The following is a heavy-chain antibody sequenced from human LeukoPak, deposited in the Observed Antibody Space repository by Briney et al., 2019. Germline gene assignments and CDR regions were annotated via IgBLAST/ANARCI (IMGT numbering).Heavy chain of an antibody. Sequence: PSETLSLTCPVYGGSISSYYWSWIRQPPGKVLEWIGYIYYSGSTYYNPSLKSRVTISVDTSKNQFSLKLSSVTAADTAVYYCARGAYYYGSGSRFQGLNWFDPWGQGTLVTVSS. CDR1: GGSISSYY. V-gene: IGHV4-59*12. CDR2: IYYSGST. J-gene: IGHJ5*02. CDR3: ARGAYYYGSGSRFQGLNWFDP. D-gene: IGHD3-10*01.